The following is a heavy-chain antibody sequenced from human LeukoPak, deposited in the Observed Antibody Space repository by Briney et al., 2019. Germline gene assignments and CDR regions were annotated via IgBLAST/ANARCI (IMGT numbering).Heavy chain of an antibody. J-gene: IGHJ4*02. V-gene: IGHV1-18*01. CDR3: ARGLRGSPAFDQ. CDR1: GYTFTNCG. Sequence: ASVKVSCKASGYTFTNCGISWVRQAPGQGLEWMGWISTYNGNTNYAQKLQGRVTMTTDTSTSTAYMELRSLRSDDTAVYYCARGLRGSPAFDQWGQGTLVTVSS. D-gene: IGHD5-12*01. CDR2: ISTYNGNT.